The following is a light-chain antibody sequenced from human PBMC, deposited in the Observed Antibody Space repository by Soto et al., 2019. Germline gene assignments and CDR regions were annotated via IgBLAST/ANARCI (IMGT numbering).Light chain of an antibody. CDR1: SSDVGGYNY. Sequence: QSALTQPPSPSGSPGQSVAISCTGTSSDVGGYNYVSWYQQHPGKAPKLMIYEVNKRPSGVPDRFFGSKSGNTASLTGSGRQAEDEDDYYCSSYAGSSNVFGTGTKRTVL. CDR3: SSYAGSSNV. CDR2: EVN. V-gene: IGLV2-8*01. J-gene: IGLJ1*01.